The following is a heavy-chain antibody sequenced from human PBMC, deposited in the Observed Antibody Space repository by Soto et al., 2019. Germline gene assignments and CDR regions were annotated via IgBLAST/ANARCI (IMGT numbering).Heavy chain of an antibody. CDR2: ISGSGGST. V-gene: IGHV3-23*01. D-gene: IGHD1-26*01. CDR1: GFTFSSYA. CDR3: GNYRVGALDPAFDI. Sequence: GGSLRLSCAASGFTFSSYAMSWVRQAPGKGLEWVSAISGSGGSTYYADSVKGRFTISRDNSKNTLYLQMNSLRAEDTAVYYCGNYRVGALDPAFDIWGQGTMVTVSS. J-gene: IGHJ3*02.